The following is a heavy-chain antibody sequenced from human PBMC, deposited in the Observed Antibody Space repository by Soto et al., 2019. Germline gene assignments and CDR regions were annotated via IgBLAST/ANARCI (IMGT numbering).Heavy chain of an antibody. Sequence: EVQLLISGGGLVSPVGSLRLSCAASVFTFSSYAMSWVRQAPGKGLEWLDGITFRGDNTYYADSVNGRFSLSRDNSRNRLDLQMNNLKVEDTALYYCAKLGTMGVFDNWGQGTLLTVSS. CDR1: VFTFSSYA. CDR3: AKLGTMGVFDN. V-gene: IGHV3-23*01. CDR2: ITFRGDNT. J-gene: IGHJ4*02. D-gene: IGHD1-1*01.